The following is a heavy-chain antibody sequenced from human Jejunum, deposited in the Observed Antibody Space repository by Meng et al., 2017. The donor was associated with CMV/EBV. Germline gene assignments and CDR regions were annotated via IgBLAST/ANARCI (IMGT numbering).Heavy chain of an antibody. CDR3: ARGVHGRYCPTTTCYPVDS. D-gene: IGHD2-2*01. CDR1: YA. Sequence: YAMNWVRQAPGKGLEWVAVIYSGGGSLYYEDSVKGRFTISTADSRNTLYLQMNSLRADDTAVYYCARGVHGRYCPTTTCYPVDSWGQGTRVTVSS. J-gene: IGHJ4*02. V-gene: IGHV3-23*03. CDR2: IYSGGGSL.